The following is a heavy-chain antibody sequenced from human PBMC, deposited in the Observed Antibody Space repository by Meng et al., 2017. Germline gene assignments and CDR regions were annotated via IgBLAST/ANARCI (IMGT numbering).Heavy chain of an antibody. Sequence: KVSCKASGYTFTGYYMHWVRQAPGQGLEWMGWINPNSGGTNYAQKFQGRVTMTRDTSISTAYMELSRLRSDDTAVYYCARDFGIQLWFTGTIAADYWGQGTLVTVSS. J-gene: IGHJ4*02. V-gene: IGHV1-2*02. CDR2: INPNSGGT. D-gene: IGHD5-18*01. CDR3: ARDFGIQLWFTGTIAADY. CDR1: GYTFTGYY.